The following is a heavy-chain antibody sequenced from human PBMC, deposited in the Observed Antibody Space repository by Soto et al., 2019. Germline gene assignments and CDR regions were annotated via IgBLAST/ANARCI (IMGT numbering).Heavy chain of an antibody. CDR2: ISHSGTV. D-gene: IGHD3-16*01. CDR3: ARYYDGFDY. CDR1: SGSITSSNW. Sequence: PSETLSVTCGVSSGSITSSNWWPWVRQPPGKGLEWLGKISHSGTVNYNATLRSRVTISVDKPKNQLSLKLMSVTAADTAVYYCARYYDGFDYWGQGTLVTVSS. J-gene: IGHJ4*02. V-gene: IGHV4-4*02.